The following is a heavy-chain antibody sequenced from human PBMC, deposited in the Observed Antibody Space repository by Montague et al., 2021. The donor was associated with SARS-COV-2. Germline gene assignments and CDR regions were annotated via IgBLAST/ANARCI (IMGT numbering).Heavy chain of an antibody. Sequence: SLRLSCAASGFTFSSYGMHWVRQAPGKGLDWVAVIWYDGRNKYYAASVKGRFTISRDNSTNTLYLQMNSLRAEDTAVYYCARSVSYYYGMDVWGQGTTVTVSS. V-gene: IGHV3-33*01. CDR1: GFTFSSYG. J-gene: IGHJ6*02. CDR2: IWYDGRNK. CDR3: ARSVSYYYGMDV.